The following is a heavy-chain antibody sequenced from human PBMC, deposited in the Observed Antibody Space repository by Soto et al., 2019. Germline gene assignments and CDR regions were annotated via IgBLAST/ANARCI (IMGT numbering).Heavy chain of an antibody. Sequence: SETLSLTCTVSGGSISSGGYYWSWIRQHPGKGLEWIGYIYYSGSTYYNPSLKSRVTISVDTSKNQFSLKLSSVTAADTAVYYCARDNAHDYSNPYWDHWGQGTLVTVSS. CDR3: ARDNAHDYSNPYWDH. D-gene: IGHD4-4*01. CDR2: IYYSGST. V-gene: IGHV4-31*03. J-gene: IGHJ4*02. CDR1: GGSISSGGYY.